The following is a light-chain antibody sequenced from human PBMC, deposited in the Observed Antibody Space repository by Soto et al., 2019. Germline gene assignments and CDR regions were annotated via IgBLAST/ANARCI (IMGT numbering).Light chain of an antibody. CDR3: KSCESSNQV. J-gene: IGLJ3*02. Sequence: NLILTHPHSVLQSHGKTVMISRTGSSGSVASNYVPCCEQRPGSVPPTVIYEDNQRPSGVPDRFSGSVDSSSTSASPTISALKTEDGADYYCKSCESSNQVFGGGTQLT. CDR2: EDN. V-gene: IGLV6-57*02. CDR1: SGSVASNY.